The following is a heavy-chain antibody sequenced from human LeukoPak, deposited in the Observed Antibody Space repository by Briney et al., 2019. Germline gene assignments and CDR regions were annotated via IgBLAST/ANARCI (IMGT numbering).Heavy chain of an antibody. CDR2: IRYDGSNK. J-gene: IGHJ4*02. Sequence: GGSLRLSCAASGFTFSSYGMHWVRQAPGKGLEWVAFIRYDGSNKYYADSVKGRFTISRDNSKNTLHLQMNSLRAEDTAVYYCARDRYLDYYDSSGYSLWGQGTLVTVSS. CDR3: ARDRYLDYYDSSGYSL. CDR1: GFTFSSYG. D-gene: IGHD3-22*01. V-gene: IGHV3-30*02.